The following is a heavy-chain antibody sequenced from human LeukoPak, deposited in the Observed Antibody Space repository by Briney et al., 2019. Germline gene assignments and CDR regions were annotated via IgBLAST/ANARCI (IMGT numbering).Heavy chain of an antibody. D-gene: IGHD3-10*01. CDR2: IIPIFGTA. V-gene: IGHV1-69*06. CDR1: GRTFSSYA. CDR3: ARHGFYGSGSYYTYYYYYYMDV. J-gene: IGHJ6*03. Sequence: ASVKVSCKASGRTFSSYAISWVRQAPGQGLEWMGGIIPIFGTANYAQKFQGRVTITADKSTSTAYMELSSLISEDTAVYYCARHGFYGSGSYYTYYYYYYMDVWGKGTTVTVSS.